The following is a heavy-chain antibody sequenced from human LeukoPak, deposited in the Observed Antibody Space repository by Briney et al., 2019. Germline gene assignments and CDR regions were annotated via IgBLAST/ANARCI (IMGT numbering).Heavy chain of an antibody. CDR2: ISGSGGST. J-gene: IGHJ6*03. V-gene: IGHV3-23*01. CDR1: GFTFSSYA. D-gene: IGHD6-13*01. CDR3: ARGGRYMSASWYRSVYYYMDV. Sequence: GGSLRLSCAASGFTFSSYAMSWVRQAPGKGLEWVSAISGSGGSTYYADSVKGRFTISRDNSKNTLYLQMNSLRAEDTAVYYCARGGRYMSASWYRSVYYYMDVWGKGTTVTVSS.